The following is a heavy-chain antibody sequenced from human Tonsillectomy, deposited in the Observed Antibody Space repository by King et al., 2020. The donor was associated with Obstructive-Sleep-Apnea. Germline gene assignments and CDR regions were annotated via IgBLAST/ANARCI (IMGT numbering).Heavy chain of an antibody. CDR2: LGTAGYT. V-gene: IGHV3-13*01. Sequence: VQLVESGGGLVQPGGSLRLSCAASGFTLSTYDIHWVRQVTGKGLEWVSALGTAGYTYYPGSVKGRFTISRDNAKNSLYLQMNSLRAGDTAVYYCARGLGYCSSTSCYFDYWGQGTLVTVSS. CDR3: ARGLGYCSSTSCYFDY. D-gene: IGHD2-2*01. J-gene: IGHJ4*02. CDR1: GFTLSTYD.